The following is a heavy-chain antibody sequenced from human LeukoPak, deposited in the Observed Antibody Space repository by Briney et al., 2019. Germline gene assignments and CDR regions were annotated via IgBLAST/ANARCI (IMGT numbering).Heavy chain of an antibody. D-gene: IGHD3-22*01. Sequence: SETLSLTCTVSGGSISSYYWSWIRQPPGKGLGGMGNIYYSGSTNYNPSLKSRVTISVDTSKNQFSLKLSSVTAADTAVYYCARRRGVYSSGWNAFDIWGQGTMVTVSS. CDR2: IYYSGST. CDR1: GGSISSYY. J-gene: IGHJ3*02. V-gene: IGHV4-59*08. CDR3: ARRRGVYSSGWNAFDI.